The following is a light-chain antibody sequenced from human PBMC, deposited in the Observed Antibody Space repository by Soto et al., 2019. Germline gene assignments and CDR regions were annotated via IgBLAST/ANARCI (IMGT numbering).Light chain of an antibody. V-gene: IGKV1-39*01. Sequence: DIQMTQSPSSLSASVGDRVTITCRASQSISSYLNWYQQKPGKAPKLLIYAASSLQSGVPSRFSGSGSGTDFTLTISNLQPEDFATYYYQQRYSTLWTFGQGTKVEIK. J-gene: IGKJ1*01. CDR1: QSISSY. CDR2: AAS. CDR3: QQRYSTLWT.